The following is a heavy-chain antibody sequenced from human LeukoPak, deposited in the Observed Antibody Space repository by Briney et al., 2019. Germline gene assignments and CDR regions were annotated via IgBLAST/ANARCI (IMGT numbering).Heavy chain of an antibody. CDR1: GFTFSSYW. CDR2: IKQDGSGK. Sequence: GGSLRPSCAASGFTFSSYWMSWVRQAPGKGLEWVANIKQDGSGKFYVDSVKGRFTISRDNAKNSLYLQMNSLRAEDTAVYFCARDYYGSTGPLTYWGQGALVTVSS. V-gene: IGHV3-7*01. J-gene: IGHJ4*02. CDR3: ARDYYGSTGPLTY. D-gene: IGHD3-22*01.